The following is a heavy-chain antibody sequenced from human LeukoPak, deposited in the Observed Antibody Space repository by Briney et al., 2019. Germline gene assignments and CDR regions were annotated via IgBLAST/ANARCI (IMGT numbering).Heavy chain of an antibody. V-gene: IGHV1-2*06. CDR1: GYTFTGYY. D-gene: IGHD1-1*01. CDR2: INPNSGGT. J-gene: IGHJ4*02. CDR3: ARSTENWNDVGSFDY. Sequence: ASVKVSCKASGYTFTGYYMHWVRQAPGQGLECMGRINPNSGGTNYAQKFQGRVTMTRDTSISTAYMALSRLRSDDTAVYYCARSTENWNDVGSFDYWGQGTLVTVSS.